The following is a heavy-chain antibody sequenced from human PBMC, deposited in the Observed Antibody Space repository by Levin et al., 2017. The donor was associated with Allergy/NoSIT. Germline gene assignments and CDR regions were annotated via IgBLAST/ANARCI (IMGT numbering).Heavy chain of an antibody. J-gene: IGHJ6*02. V-gene: IGHV1-2*02. Sequence: ASVKVSCKASGYTFTGYYMHWVRQAPGQGLEWMGWINPNSGGTNYAQKFQGRVTMTRDTSISTAYMELSRLRSDDTAVYYCARDHYDSSGYYYYGMDGWGQGTTVTVSS. CDR3: ARDHYDSSGYYYYGMDG. D-gene: IGHD3-22*01. CDR1: GYTFTGYY. CDR2: INPNSGGT.